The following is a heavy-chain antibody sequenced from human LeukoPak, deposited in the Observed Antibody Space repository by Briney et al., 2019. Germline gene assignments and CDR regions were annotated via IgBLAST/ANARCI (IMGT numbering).Heavy chain of an antibody. Sequence: SVKVSCKASGGTFSSYAISWVRQAPGQGLEWMGGIIPIFGTANYAQKFPGRVTITTDESTSTAYMELSSLRSEDTAVYYCARDSVNLGIAAAGNDYWGQGTLVTVSS. V-gene: IGHV1-69*05. CDR2: IIPIFGTA. CDR3: ARDSVNLGIAAAGNDY. D-gene: IGHD6-13*01. CDR1: GGTFSSYA. J-gene: IGHJ4*02.